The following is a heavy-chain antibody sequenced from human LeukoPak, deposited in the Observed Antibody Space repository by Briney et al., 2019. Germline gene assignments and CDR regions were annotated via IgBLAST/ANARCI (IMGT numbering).Heavy chain of an antibody. CDR1: GFTFSTFA. V-gene: IGHV3-23*01. D-gene: IGHD3-9*01. J-gene: IGHJ4*02. CDR2: IFPSGGEI. CDR3: ASAGPLRYFDWSPGI. Sequence: GGSLRLSCAASGFTFSTFAMIWVRQPLGKGLEWVSSIFPSGGEIHYADSVRGRFTISRDNSKSTLSLQMNSLRAEDTAIYYCASAGPLRYFDWSPGIWGQGTLVTVSS.